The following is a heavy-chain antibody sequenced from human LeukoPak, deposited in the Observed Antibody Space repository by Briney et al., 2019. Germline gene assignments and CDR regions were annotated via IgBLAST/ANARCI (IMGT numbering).Heavy chain of an antibody. D-gene: IGHD3-22*01. CDR1: GFTFSSYA. CDR3: ARDSFPPVGDYDSSGYYYPTFDY. J-gene: IGHJ4*02. Sequence: GGSLRLSCAASGFTFSSYAMSWVRQAPGKGLEWVSAISRSGGSTYYADSVKGRFTISRDNSKNTLYLQMNSLRAEDTAVYYCARDSFPPVGDYDSSGYYYPTFDYWGQGTLVTVSS. CDR2: ISRSGGST. V-gene: IGHV3-23*01.